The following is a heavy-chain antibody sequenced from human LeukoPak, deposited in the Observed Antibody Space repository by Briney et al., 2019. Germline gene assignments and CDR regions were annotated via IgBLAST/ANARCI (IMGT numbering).Heavy chain of an antibody. CDR3: ARRSGWASFDY. J-gene: IGHJ4*02. CDR2: MNPNSGNT. CDR1: GFTFTAHD. V-gene: IGHV1-8*03. D-gene: IGHD6-19*01. Sequence: ASVKVSCKASGFTFTAHDIDWVRQATGQGLEWMGWMNPNSGNTGYAQKFQGRVTITRKTSTSTAYMELSSLRSEDTAVYYCARRSGWASFDYWGQGTLVTVSS.